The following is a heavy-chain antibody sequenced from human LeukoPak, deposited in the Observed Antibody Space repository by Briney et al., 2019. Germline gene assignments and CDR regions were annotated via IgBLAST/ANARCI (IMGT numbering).Heavy chain of an antibody. CDR2: ISSSSNYI. V-gene: IGHV3-21*01. CDR1: GFTFSSYS. D-gene: IGHD2-15*01. CDR3: ARDWCSGGSCYFDY. Sequence: PGGCLRLSCAASGFTFSSYSMNWVRQAPGKGLEWVLSISSSSNYIYYADSVKGRFTISRDNAKNSLYLQMNSLRAEDTAVYYCARDWCSGGSCYFDYWGQGTLVTVSS. J-gene: IGHJ4*02.